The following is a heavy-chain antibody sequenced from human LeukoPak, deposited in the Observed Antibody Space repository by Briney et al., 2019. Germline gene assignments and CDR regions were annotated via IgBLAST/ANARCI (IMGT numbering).Heavy chain of an antibody. D-gene: IGHD6-19*01. J-gene: IGHJ4*02. CDR3: AKVRGTYSSGYFFDY. V-gene: IGHV3-9*01. Sequence: GRSLRLSCAASGFTFDNYATHWVRQAPGKGLEWLSIISWNSGYISYADSVKGRFTISRDNAKKSLDLQMNSLRAEDTAFYYCAKVRGTYSSGYFFDYWGQGTLVTVSS. CDR2: ISWNSGYI. CDR1: GFTFDNYA.